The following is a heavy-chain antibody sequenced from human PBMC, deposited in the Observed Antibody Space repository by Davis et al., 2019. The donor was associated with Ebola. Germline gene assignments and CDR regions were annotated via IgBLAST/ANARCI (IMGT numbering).Heavy chain of an antibody. CDR1: GGSISSYY. CDR3: ARGSFGGYYDSSGSLDY. Sequence: PGGSLRLSCTVSGGSISSYYWSWIRQPPGKGLEWIGYIYYSGSTNYNPSLKSRVTISVDTSKNQFSLKLSSVTAADTAVYYCARGSFGGYYDSSGSLDYWGQGTLVTVSS. J-gene: IGHJ4*02. D-gene: IGHD3-22*01. V-gene: IGHV4-59*01. CDR2: IYYSGST.